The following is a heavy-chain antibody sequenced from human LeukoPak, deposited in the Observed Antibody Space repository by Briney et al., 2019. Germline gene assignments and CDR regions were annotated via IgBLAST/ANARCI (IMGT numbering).Heavy chain of an antibody. CDR1: GFTFDDYG. CDR3: TRVREGNWFAP. D-gene: IGHD3-10*01. J-gene: IGHJ5*02. Sequence: GGSLRLSCAASGFTFDDYGMSWVRQAPGKGLEWVSGINWNGGSTGYADSVKGRFTISRDNAKNSLYLQMNSLRAEDAALYHCTRVREGNWFAPWGQGTLVTVSS. V-gene: IGHV3-20*01. CDR2: INWNGGST.